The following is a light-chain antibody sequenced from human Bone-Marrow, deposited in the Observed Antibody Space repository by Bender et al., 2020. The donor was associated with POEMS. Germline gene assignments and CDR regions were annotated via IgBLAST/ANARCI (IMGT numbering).Light chain of an antibody. CDR1: NSNIGTNA. CDR2: SDN. Sequence: QSVLTQPPSASVTPGQRVTISCSGSNSNIGTNAVNWYQQFPGTAPTLLISSDNHRPSVVPDRFYAFKSGTSASLAISGVQSEDEADDYCAAWEAGLSGGVVGGGTKLTVL. CDR3: AAWEAGLSGGV. V-gene: IGLV1-44*01. J-gene: IGLJ3*02.